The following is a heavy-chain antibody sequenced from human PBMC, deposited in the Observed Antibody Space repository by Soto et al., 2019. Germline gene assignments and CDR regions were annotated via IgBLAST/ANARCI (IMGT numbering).Heavy chain of an antibody. CDR2: ISGYNGNT. V-gene: IGHV1-18*01. J-gene: IGHJ6*02. Sequence: QVQLVQSGAEVKKPGASVTVSYKTSGYTFSNYGINWVRQAPGQGLEWMGWISGYNGNTIYAQTVQGRVTMTTNTSTGTVYMELRSLKSDDTAIYYCSRLIMLGGWFDPNYYHGMDVWGQGTTVTVSS. D-gene: IGHD6-19*01. CDR1: GYTFSNYG. CDR3: SRLIMLGGWFDPNYYHGMDV.